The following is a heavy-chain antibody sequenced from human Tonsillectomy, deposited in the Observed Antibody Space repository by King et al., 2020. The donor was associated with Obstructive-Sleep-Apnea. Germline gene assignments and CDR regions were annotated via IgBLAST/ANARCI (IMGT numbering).Heavy chain of an antibody. D-gene: IGHD3-22*01. V-gene: IGHV3-30-3*01. CDR1: GFTFSSYA. Sequence: VQLVESGGGVVQPGRSLRLSCAASGFTFSSYAMHWVRQAPGKGLEWVAVISYDGSNKYYADSVKGRFTISRDNSKNTLYLQMNSLRAEDTAVYYCARGGYYYDSSGQPDYWGQGTLVTVSS. CDR3: ARGGYYYDSSGQPDY. CDR2: ISYDGSNK. J-gene: IGHJ4*02.